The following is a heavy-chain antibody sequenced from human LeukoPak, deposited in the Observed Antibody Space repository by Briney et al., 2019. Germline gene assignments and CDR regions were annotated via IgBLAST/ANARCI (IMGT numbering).Heavy chain of an antibody. CDR3: AKDRIGAGDFDY. Sequence: PGRSLRLSCAASGFTFSSYAMSWVRQAPGKGLEWVSAISGSGGSTYYADSVKGRFTISRDNSKNTLYLQMNSLRAEDTAVYYCAKDRIGAGDFDYWGQGTLVTVSS. CDR1: GFTFSSYA. D-gene: IGHD6-19*01. CDR2: ISGSGGST. V-gene: IGHV3-23*01. J-gene: IGHJ4*02.